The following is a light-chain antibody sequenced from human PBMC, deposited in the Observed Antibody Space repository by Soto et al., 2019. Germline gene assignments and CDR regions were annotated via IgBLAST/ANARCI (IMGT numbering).Light chain of an antibody. V-gene: IGKV2-28*01. J-gene: IGKJ1*01. Sequence: DIVVTQSPLSLPVTPGEPASISCRSSQSLLRTTDGKTFLSWYLQKPGQSPQLLIYLASSRASXVXGXXRGSGAGTDFTLKISRVEPDDVGIYYCMQTLQTPWTFGQGTKVEI. CDR2: LAS. CDR1: QSLLRTTDGKTF. CDR3: MQTLQTPWT.